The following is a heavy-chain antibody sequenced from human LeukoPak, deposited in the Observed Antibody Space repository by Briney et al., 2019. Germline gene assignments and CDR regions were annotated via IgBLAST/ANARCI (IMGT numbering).Heavy chain of an antibody. V-gene: IGHV3-7*01. J-gene: IGHJ4*02. CDR2: INQDGSET. Sequence: GGSLRLSCAASGFTFRSYYMVWVRQAPGKGLEWVANINQDGSETSYVDSVKGRFTISRDNAKNSLYLQMNNLRAEDTAVYYCAGEGDSSSWYAVDYWGQGTLVTVSS. CDR1: GFTFRSYY. D-gene: IGHD6-13*01. CDR3: AGEGDSSSWYAVDY.